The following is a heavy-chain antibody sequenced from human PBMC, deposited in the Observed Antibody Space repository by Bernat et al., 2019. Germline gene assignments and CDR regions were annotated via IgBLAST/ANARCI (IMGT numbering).Heavy chain of an antibody. CDR3: ARELYYYDSSGYYPILRKRPNYFDY. CDR1: GGTFSSYA. CDR2: IIPILGIA. J-gene: IGHJ4*02. Sequence: QVQLVQSGAEVKKPGSSVKVSCKASGGTFSSYAISWVRQAPGQGLEWMGRIIPILGIANYAQKFQGRVTITADKSTSTAYMELSSMRSEDTAVYYCARELYYYDSSGYYPILRKRPNYFDYWGQGTLVTVSS. V-gene: IGHV1-69*04. D-gene: IGHD3-22*01.